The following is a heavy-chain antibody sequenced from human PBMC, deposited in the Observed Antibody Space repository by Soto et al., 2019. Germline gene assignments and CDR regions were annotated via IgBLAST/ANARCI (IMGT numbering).Heavy chain of an antibody. CDR2: ISYDGTIK. Sequence: GGSLRLSCAAYGFTFASNAMHWVRQAPGKGLEWVTFISYDGTIKYYADSVKGRFTISRDNSKNTLYLQMNSLRAEDTAVYYCAKDRATKYALDYWGQGTLVTVSS. V-gene: IGHV3-30*18. CDR3: AKDRATKYALDY. J-gene: IGHJ4*02. CDR1: GFTFASNA. D-gene: IGHD2-8*01.